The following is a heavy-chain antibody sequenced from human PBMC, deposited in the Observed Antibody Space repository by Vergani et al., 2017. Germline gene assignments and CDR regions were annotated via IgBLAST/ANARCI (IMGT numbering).Heavy chain of an antibody. CDR1: GFTFSSYG. CDR3: AKVYGARQGWFDP. V-gene: IGHV3-30*02. J-gene: IGHJ5*02. CDR2: IRYDGSNK. Sequence: VQLVESGGGLVKPGGSLRLSCAASGFTFSSYGMHWVRQAPGKGLEWVAFIRYDGSNKYYADSVKGRFTISRDNSKNTLYLQMNSLRAEDTAVYYCAKVYGARQGWFDPWGQGTLVTVSS. D-gene: IGHD4-17*01.